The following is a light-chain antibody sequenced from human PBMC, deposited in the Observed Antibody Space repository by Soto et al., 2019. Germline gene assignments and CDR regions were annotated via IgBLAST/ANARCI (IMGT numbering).Light chain of an antibody. CDR2: GAS. CDR3: QQYGSSPVT. V-gene: IGKV3-20*01. CDR1: QRVSSSY. J-gene: IGKJ3*01. Sequence: EIVLTQSPGTLALSPGERATLSCRASQRVSSSYLAWYQQKPGQAPRLLIYGASSRATGIPDRFSGSGSGTDFTLTISSLEPEDFAVYYCQQYGSSPVTFGPGTKVDIK.